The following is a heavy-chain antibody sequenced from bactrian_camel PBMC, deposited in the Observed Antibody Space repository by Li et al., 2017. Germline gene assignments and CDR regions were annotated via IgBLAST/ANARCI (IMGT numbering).Heavy chain of an antibody. CDR1: GFTFSNYW. CDR2: LNRGGGTT. Sequence: HVQLVESGGGLVQPGGSLRLSCAASGFTFSNYWMWWVRQAPGKGLEWVANLNRGGGTTRYAGSMKGRFTISRDNAKNTLYLQMTSLKPEDTAMYYCAAGFLLPNVVARMNPAHFPHSGQGTQVTVS. V-gene: IGHV3S26*01. J-gene: IGHJ4*01. D-gene: IGHD2*01. CDR3: AAGFLLPNVVARMNPAHFPH.